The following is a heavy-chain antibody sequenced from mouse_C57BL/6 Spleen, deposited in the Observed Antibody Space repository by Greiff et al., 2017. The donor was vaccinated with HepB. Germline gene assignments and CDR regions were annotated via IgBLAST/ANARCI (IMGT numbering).Heavy chain of an antibody. CDR1: GFTFSDYG. V-gene: IGHV5-17*01. J-gene: IGHJ3*01. CDR2: ISSGSSTI. Sequence: EVKLMESGGGLVKPGGSLKLSCAASGFTFSDYGMHWVRQAPEKGLEWVAYISSGSSTIYYADTVKGRFTISRDNAKNTLFLQMTSLRSEDTAMYYCARVKGNFLVWFAYWGQGTLVTVSA. D-gene: IGHD2-1*01. CDR3: ARVKGNFLVWFAY.